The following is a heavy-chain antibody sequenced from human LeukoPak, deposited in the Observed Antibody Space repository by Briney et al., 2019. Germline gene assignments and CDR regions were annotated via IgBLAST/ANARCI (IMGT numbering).Heavy chain of an antibody. CDR3: AKDLHSGASCY. D-gene: IGHD3-10*01. Sequence: GGSLRLSCAASGFAFQFFEMHWVRQAPGRGLEWVSGISKSGDSSNYADTVKGRLTISRDNSKNTLDLQMNSLRAEDTAVYYCAKDLHSGASCYWGQGTLVTVPS. CDR1: GFAFQFFE. V-gene: IGHV3-23*01. CDR2: ISKSGDSS. J-gene: IGHJ4*02.